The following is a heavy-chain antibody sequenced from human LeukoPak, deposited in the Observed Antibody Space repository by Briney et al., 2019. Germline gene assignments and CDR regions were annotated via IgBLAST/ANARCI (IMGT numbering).Heavy chain of an antibody. D-gene: IGHD6-13*01. V-gene: IGHV3-11*01. CDR3: ARSQTYSSSWPHNFDY. CDR2: ISSSGSTI. J-gene: IGHJ4*02. Sequence: PGGSLRLSRAASGFTFSDYYMSWIRQAPGKGLEWVSYISSSGSTIYYADSVKGRFTISRDNAKNSLYLQMNSLRAEDTAVYYCARSQTYSSSWPHNFDYWGQGTLVTVSS. CDR1: GFTFSDYY.